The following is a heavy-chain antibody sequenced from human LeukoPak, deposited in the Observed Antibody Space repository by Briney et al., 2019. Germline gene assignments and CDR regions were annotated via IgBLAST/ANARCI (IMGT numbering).Heavy chain of an antibody. V-gene: IGHV3-7*01. CDR3: ARDSSGQLLSYAFDI. CDR2: TKQDGSEK. CDR1: GFTFSSYW. Sequence: PGGSLRLSCAASGFTFSSYWMSWVRQAPGKGLEWVANTKQDGSEKDYVDCVKGRFTISRDNAKNSLYLQINSLRAEDTAVYYCARDSSGQLLSYAFDIWGKGQWSPSLQ. D-gene: IGHD6-13*01. J-gene: IGHJ3*02.